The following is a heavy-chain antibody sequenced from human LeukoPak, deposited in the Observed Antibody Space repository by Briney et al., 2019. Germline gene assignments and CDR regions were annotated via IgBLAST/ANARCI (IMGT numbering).Heavy chain of an antibody. CDR2: IIPIFGTA. J-gene: IGHJ5*02. V-gene: IGHV1-69*13. CDR1: GGTFSSYA. D-gene: IGHD3-10*01. CDR3: ARWQGEGYWFDP. Sequence: GASVKVYCKASGGTFSSYAISWVRQAPGQGLEWMGGIIPIFGTANDAQKFQGRVTITADESTSTAYMELSSLRSEDTAVYYCARWQGEGYWFDPWGQGTLVTVSS.